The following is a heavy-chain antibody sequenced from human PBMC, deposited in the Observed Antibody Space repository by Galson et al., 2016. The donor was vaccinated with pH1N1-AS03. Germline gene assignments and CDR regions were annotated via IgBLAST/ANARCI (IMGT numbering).Heavy chain of an antibody. V-gene: IGHV5-51*01. CDR3: ARHRRGYSHGRSVTSFGLDV. CDR2: IYPGDSDT. J-gene: IGHJ6*02. CDR1: GYPFTTYR. Sequence: QSGAEVKKPGESLKISCQGSGYPFTTYRIAWVRQVPGKGLEWMGVIYPGDSDTTYNPSFQGQVTISADKSIRTAYLQRTSLKASDTAVYYCARHRRGYSHGRSVTSFGLDVWGQGTTVTVYS. D-gene: IGHD5-18*01.